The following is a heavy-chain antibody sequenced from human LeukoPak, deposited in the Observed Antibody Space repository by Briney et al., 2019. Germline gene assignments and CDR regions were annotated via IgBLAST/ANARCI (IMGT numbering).Heavy chain of an antibody. J-gene: IGHJ3*02. CDR2: ISYDGSNK. Sequence: PGRSLRLSCAASGFTFSSYGMHWVRQAPGKGLEWVAVISYDGSNKYYADSVKGRFTISRDNSKNTLYLQMNSLRAEDTAVYYCAKDAIVATINDAFDIWGQGTMVTVSS. CDR1: GFTFSSYG. V-gene: IGHV3-30*18. D-gene: IGHD5-12*01. CDR3: AKDAIVATINDAFDI.